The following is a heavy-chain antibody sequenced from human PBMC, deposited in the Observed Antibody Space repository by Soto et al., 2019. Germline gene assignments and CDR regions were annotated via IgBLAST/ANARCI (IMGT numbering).Heavy chain of an antibody. Sequence: GGSLRLSCAASGLTLSGYAMDWVRPAPGKGLEYVSGISSNGVGTYYANSVQGRFTISRDNSKNTVYLQMGSLRPEDMAVYYCARRARPDFYYMDVWGKGTTVTVS. CDR3: ARRARPDFYYMDV. CDR1: GLTLSGYA. D-gene: IGHD6-6*01. J-gene: IGHJ6*03. CDR2: ISSNGVGT. V-gene: IGHV3-64*01.